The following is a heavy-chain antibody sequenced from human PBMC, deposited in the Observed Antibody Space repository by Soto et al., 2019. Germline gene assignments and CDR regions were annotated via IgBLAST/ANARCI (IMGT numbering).Heavy chain of an antibody. CDR3: AREHSTLYYFDY. J-gene: IGHJ4*02. CDR2: INAGNGNT. D-gene: IGHD6-13*01. Sequence: ASVKVSCKASGYTFTSYAMHWVRQAPGQRLEWMGWINAGNGNTKYSQKFQGRVTITRDTSASTAYMELSSLRSEDTAVYYCAREHSTLYYFDYWAQRTLVTVSS. CDR1: GYTFTSYA. V-gene: IGHV1-3*01.